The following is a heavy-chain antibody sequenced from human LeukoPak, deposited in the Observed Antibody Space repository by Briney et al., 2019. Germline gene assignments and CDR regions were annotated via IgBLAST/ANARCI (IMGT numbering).Heavy chain of an antibody. Sequence: SVKVSCKASGGTLSSHAISWVRQAPGQGLEWMGGIIPIFGTTNYAQKFQGRVTISADESTNTAYMELSSLRSEDTAVYYCARDLVPYGSGNSMGDWGQGTLVTVSS. CDR1: GGTLSSHA. CDR3: ARDLVPYGSGNSMGD. CDR2: IIPIFGTT. J-gene: IGHJ4*02. V-gene: IGHV1-69*13. D-gene: IGHD3-10*01.